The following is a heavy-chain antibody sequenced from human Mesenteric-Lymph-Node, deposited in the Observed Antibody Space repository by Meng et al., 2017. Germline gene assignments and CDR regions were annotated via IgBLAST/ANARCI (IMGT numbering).Heavy chain of an antibody. CDR2: ISAYNGNT. CDR3: ARDARSYYDFWSGYYDYYYGMDV. D-gene: IGHD3-3*01. V-gene: IGHV1-18*01. CDR1: GYTFTSYG. J-gene: IGHJ6*02. Sequence: ASVKVSCKASGYTFTSYGISWVRQAPGQGLEWMGWISAYNGNTNYAQKLQGRVTMTTDTSTSTAYMELRSLRSDDTAVYYCARDARSYYDFWSGYYDYYYGMDVWGQGTTVTVSS.